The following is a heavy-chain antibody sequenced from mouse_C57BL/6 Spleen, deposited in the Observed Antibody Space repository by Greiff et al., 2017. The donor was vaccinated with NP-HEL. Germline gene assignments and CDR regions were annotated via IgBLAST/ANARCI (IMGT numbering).Heavy chain of an antibody. D-gene: IGHD2-3*01. J-gene: IGHJ2*01. V-gene: IGHV7-3*01. CDR2: IRNKANGYTT. CDR3: ARIDGYYEKFLGY. CDR1: GFTFTDYY. Sequence: EVQLVESGGGLVQPGGSLSLSCAASGFTFTDYYMSWVRQPPGKALEWLGFIRNKANGYTTEYSASVKGRFTISRDNSQSILYLQMNALRAEDSATYYCARIDGYYEKFLGYWGQGTTLTVSS.